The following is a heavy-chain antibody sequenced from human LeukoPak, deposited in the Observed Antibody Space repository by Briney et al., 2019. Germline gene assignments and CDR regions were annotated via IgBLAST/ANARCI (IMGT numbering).Heavy chain of an antibody. CDR2: FYYSGST. CDR1: GGSISSSTYY. J-gene: IGHJ4*02. V-gene: IGHV4-39*01. Sequence: PSETLSLTCTVSGGSISSSTYYWGWIRQPPGKGLEWIGSFYYSGSTYYNASLKSRVTISVDTSKNQFSLKLSSVTAADTAVYYCARSSSGNYYNDWGQGTLVTVSS. D-gene: IGHD1-26*01. CDR3: ARSSSGNYYND.